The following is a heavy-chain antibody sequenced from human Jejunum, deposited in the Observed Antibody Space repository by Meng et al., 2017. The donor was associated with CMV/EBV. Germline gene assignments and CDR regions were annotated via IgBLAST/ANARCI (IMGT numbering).Heavy chain of an antibody. CDR2: IGVAGDT. CDR1: GFSFSSSD. V-gene: IGHV3-13*01. CDR3: SRVHPYYFGMDV. J-gene: IGHJ6*02. Sequence: AASGFSFSSSDMHWVRQATGNGLEWVSTIGVAGDTYYVGSVKGRFTISRETAKNSLYLQMNSLRAGDTAVYYCSRVHPYYFGMDVWGQGTTVTVSS.